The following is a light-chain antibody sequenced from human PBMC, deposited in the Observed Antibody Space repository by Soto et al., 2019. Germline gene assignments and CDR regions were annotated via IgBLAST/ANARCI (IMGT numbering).Light chain of an antibody. CDR3: QHYNSYSEA. Sequence: IARTQSPSSLSASVGDRITITRRASQSMSLFLNWYQQKPGKAPKLMIYKASTLKSGVPSRFSGSGSGTEFTLTISRRQTDDFATYYCQHYNSYSEAFGQGTKVDI. CDR2: KAS. CDR1: QSMSLF. V-gene: IGKV1-5*03. J-gene: IGKJ1*01.